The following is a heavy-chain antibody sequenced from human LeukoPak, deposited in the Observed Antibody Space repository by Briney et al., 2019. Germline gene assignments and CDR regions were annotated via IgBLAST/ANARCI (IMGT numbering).Heavy chain of an antibody. CDR2: ISSSSSYI. CDR3: ARDSGDYLIDY. V-gene: IGHV3-21*01. Sequence: GGSLRLSCAASRFTFSSYSMNWVRQAPGKGLDWVSSISSSSSYIYYADSVKGRFTISRDNAKNSPYLQMNSLRAEDAAVYYCARDSGDYLIDYWGQGTLVTVSS. J-gene: IGHJ4*02. D-gene: IGHD4-17*01. CDR1: RFTFSSYS.